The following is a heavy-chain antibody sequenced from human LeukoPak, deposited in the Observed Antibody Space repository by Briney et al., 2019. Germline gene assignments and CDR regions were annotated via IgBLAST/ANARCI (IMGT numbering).Heavy chain of an antibody. D-gene: IGHD3-3*01. CDR1: GFTFSSYA. V-gene: IGHV3-30-3*01. J-gene: IGHJ4*02. CDR3: ARGLGDFWSGYLGFDY. CDR2: ISYDGSNK. Sequence: PGRSLRLSCAASGFTFSSYAMHWVRQAPGKGLEWVAVISYDGSNKYYADSVKGRFTISRDNSKNTLYLQMNSLRAEDTAVYYCARGLGDFWSGYLGFDYWGQGTLVTVSS.